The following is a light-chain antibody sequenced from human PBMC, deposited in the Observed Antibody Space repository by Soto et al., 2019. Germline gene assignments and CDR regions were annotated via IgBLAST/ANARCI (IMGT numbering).Light chain of an antibody. V-gene: IGKV3-11*01. CDR3: QQRSNWPIT. Sequence: EIVLTQSPATLSLSPGERATLSCRTSQSVSSYFACYQQKPGRAPRLLIYDASNRATGIPARFIGSVSGTDFTLTISSLEPEDFAVYYWQQRSNWPITFGQGTRLEIK. J-gene: IGKJ5*01. CDR1: QSVSSY. CDR2: DAS.